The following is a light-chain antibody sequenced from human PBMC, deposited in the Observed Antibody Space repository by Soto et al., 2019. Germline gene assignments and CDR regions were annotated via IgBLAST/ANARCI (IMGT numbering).Light chain of an antibody. CDR1: SSDVGSYDL. Sequence: QSALTQPASVSGSPGQSITISCTGTSSDVGSYDLVSWYQQHPGNAPKLMIYEVSKRPSGVSDRFSGSKSGNTASLTIPGLQADDEADYYCCSYATTTLFGGGTKLTVL. CDR3: CSYATTTL. CDR2: EVS. J-gene: IGLJ2*01. V-gene: IGLV2-23*02.